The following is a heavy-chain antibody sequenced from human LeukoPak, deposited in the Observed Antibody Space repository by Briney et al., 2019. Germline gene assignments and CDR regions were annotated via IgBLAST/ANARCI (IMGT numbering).Heavy chain of an antibody. J-gene: IGHJ4*02. V-gene: IGHV5-51*01. CDR1: GYSFSNSW. D-gene: IGHD5-24*01. CDR2: IYPDDSNT. CDR3: ARGDGYSYSYYFDY. Sequence: PGESLQISCQGSGYSFSNSWIAWVRQKPGKGLEWMGIIYPDDSNTRYSPSFQGHVTISADKSISTAYLQWSSLKASDTAMYYCARGDGYSYSYYFDYWGQGTLVTVSS.